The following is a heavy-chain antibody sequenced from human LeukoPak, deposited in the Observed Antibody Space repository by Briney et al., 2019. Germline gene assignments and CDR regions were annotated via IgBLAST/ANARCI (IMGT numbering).Heavy chain of an antibody. D-gene: IGHD2-2*03. CDR1: GFTFSNFE. CDR2: IDTSATSM. V-gene: IGHV3-48*03. J-gene: IGHJ4*02. Sequence: QPGGSLRLSCAVSGFTFSNFEMNWARQAPGKGLEWVSHIDTSATSMHYADSVKGRFTISRDNAKNSLFLQMNSLRAEDTAVYYCVTDRPGVMDFDFWGQGTLVTVSS. CDR3: VTDRPGVMDFDF.